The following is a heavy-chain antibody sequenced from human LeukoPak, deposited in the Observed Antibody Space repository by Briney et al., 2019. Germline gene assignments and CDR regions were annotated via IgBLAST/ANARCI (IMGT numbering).Heavy chain of an antibody. V-gene: IGHV4-59*08. CDR2: IYYSGST. D-gene: IGHD3-22*01. CDR1: GGSISSYY. CDR3: ARHAPLYYYDSSGGLDY. J-gene: IGHJ4*02. Sequence: SETLSLTCTVSGGSISSYYWSWVRQPPGKGLEWIGYIYYSGSTNYNPSLKSRVTISVETSKKQFSLKLRSVTAADTAVYYCARHAPLYYYDSSGGLDYWGQGTLVTVSS.